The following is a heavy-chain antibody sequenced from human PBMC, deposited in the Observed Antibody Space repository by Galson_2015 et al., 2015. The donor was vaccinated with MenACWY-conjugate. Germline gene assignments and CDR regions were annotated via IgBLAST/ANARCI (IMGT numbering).Heavy chain of an antibody. CDR3: ARPGGGYEQRTFFDY. J-gene: IGHJ4*02. D-gene: IGHD5-12*01. CDR2: IIPVFHTT. V-gene: IGHV1-69*13. Sequence: SVKVSCKASGDSFNTYSFNWIRQAPGQGPEWLGGIIPVFHTTDYAQRFQGRLTITADESTSTVYMELSSLRSDDTAIYYCARPGGGYEQRTFFDYWGQGTLVTVSS. CDR1: GDSFNTYS.